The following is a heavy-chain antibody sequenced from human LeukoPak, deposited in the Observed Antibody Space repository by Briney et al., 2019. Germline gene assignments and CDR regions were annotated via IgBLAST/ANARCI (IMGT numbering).Heavy chain of an antibody. CDR2: IRYEGNNT. CDR1: ASSFSNNS. D-gene: IGHD5-18*01. CDR3: AKGYSYGFDY. V-gene: IGHV3-30*02. J-gene: IGHJ4*02. Sequence: GESLRLSCTASASSFSNNSMHWVRQAPGKGLEWVAFIRYEGNNTIYADSVKGRFTISRDNFNNILYLQMNSLRAEDTAVYYCAKGYSYGFDYWGQGAQVTVSA.